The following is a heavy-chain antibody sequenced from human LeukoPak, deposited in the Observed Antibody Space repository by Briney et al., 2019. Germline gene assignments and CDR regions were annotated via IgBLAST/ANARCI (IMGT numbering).Heavy chain of an antibody. CDR2: IYYTGNT. Sequence: SETLSLTCTVSGASISTSYWSWIRQPPGKGLEWIGYIYYTGNTNYNPSLKSRVTISVDTSKNQFSLKLSSVTAADTAVYYCARGYYDSSGYSNTFDIWGQRTMVTVSS. V-gene: IGHV4-59*01. J-gene: IGHJ3*02. CDR1: GASISTSY. CDR3: ARGYYDSSGYSNTFDI. D-gene: IGHD3-22*01.